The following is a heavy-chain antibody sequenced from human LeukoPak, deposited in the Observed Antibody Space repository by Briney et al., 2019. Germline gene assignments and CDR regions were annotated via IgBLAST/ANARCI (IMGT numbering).Heavy chain of an antibody. Sequence: PGRSQRLSCAASGFTFSTYGMHWVRRAPGKGLEWVAVVWYDGSNKYYADSVKGRFTISRDNSKNTLYLQMNSLRAEDTAIYYCARDRWFGDEDSFDIWGQGTMVTVSS. CDR2: VWYDGSNK. CDR3: ARDRWFGDEDSFDI. D-gene: IGHD3-10*01. J-gene: IGHJ3*02. V-gene: IGHV3-33*01. CDR1: GFTFSTYG.